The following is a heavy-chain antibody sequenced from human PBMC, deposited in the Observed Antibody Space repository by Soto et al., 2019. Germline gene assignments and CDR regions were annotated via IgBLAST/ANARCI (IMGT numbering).Heavy chain of an antibody. CDR2: MNPNSGNT. Sequence: QVQLVQSGAEVKKPGASVKVSCKASGYTFTSYDINWVRQATGQGLEWMGWMNPNSGNTGYAQKFQGRVTMTRNTSISTAYMELISLRAEDTAVYYCARVGDSSGYSVYWGQGTLVTVSS. D-gene: IGHD3-22*01. CDR3: ARVGDSSGYSVY. CDR1: GYTFTSYD. J-gene: IGHJ4*02. V-gene: IGHV1-8*01.